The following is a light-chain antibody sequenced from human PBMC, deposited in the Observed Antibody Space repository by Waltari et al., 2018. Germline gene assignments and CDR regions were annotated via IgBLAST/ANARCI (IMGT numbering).Light chain of an antibody. CDR3: KSDDSSLSGYV. CDR1: SSNIGAGYD. J-gene: IGLJ1*01. CDR2: GDS. Sequence: QSVLTQPPSVSGAPGQRVTISCTGSSSNIGAGYDVHWYQQLPGTAPKVLIYGDSNPPSWVPYRLYGSKSGTSASLVITGIQTEDEADDYGKSDDSSLSGYVFGTGTKVTVL. V-gene: IGLV1-40*01.